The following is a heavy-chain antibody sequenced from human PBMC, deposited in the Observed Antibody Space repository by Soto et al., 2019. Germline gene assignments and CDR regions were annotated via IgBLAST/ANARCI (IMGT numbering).Heavy chain of an antibody. D-gene: IGHD3-9*01. Sequence: GASVRVCCKASGGTFSSYASSWLLQSPGQGLELMGGIIPIFGTANYAQKFQGRVTITADESTSTAYMELSSLRSEDTAVYYCASPRFVSSGIRYFDWLLPSQYGMDVWGQGTTVTVSS. CDR3: ASPRFVSSGIRYFDWLLPSQYGMDV. CDR1: GGTFSSYA. J-gene: IGHJ6*02. V-gene: IGHV1-69*13. CDR2: IIPIFGTA.